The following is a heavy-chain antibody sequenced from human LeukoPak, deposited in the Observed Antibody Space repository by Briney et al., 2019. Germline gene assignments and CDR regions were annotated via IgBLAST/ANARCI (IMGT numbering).Heavy chain of an antibody. V-gene: IGHV3-23*01. D-gene: IGHD5-24*01. CDR3: AGQMATIDYYYYYMDV. CDR1: GFTFSSYA. Sequence: GGSLRLSCAASGFTFSSYAMSWVRQAPGKGLEWVSAISGSGGSTYYADSVKGRFTISRDNSKNTLYLQMNSLRAEDTAVYYCAGQMATIDYYYYYMDVWGKGATVTVSS. J-gene: IGHJ6*03. CDR2: ISGSGGST.